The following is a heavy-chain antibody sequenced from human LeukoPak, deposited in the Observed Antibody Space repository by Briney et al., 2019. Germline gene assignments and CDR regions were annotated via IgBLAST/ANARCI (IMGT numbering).Heavy chain of an antibody. CDR1: GDSVNNNLYF. Sequence: SETLSLTCSVSGDSVNNNLYFWAWIRQPPGKGLKWVGSIHYTGATYYSPSLKSRVTISIDTSKNQFSLRLTSPTAADTAVYYCARMYTDGWYEYWGQGILVTVSS. J-gene: IGHJ4*02. CDR2: IHYTGAT. V-gene: IGHV4-39*01. D-gene: IGHD6-19*01. CDR3: ARMYTDGWYEY.